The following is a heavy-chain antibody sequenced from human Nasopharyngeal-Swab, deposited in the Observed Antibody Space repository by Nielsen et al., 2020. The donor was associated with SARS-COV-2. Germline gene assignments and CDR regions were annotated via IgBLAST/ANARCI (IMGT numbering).Heavy chain of an antibody. CDR3: ARDGNHLRGVNIVLMVYADYGMDV. J-gene: IGHJ6*02. V-gene: IGHV1-2*02. CDR2: INPNSGGT. CDR1: GYTFTGYY. Sequence: ASVKVSCKASGYTFTGYYIHWVRQAPGQGLVWMGWINPNSGGTNYAQKFQGRVTMTRDTSISTAYMELSRLRSDDTAVYYCARDGNHLRGVNIVLMVYADYGMDVWGQGTTVTVSS. D-gene: IGHD2-8*01.